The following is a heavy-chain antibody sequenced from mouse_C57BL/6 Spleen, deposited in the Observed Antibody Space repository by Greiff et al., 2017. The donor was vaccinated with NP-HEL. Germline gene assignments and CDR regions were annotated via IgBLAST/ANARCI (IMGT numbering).Heavy chain of an antibody. CDR3: ARETAQATGDYAMDY. J-gene: IGHJ4*01. CDR2: ISDGGSYT. D-gene: IGHD3-2*02. V-gene: IGHV5-4*01. CDR1: GFTFSSYA. Sequence: EVQLVESGGGLVKPGGSLKLSCAASGFTFSSYAMSWVRQTPEKRLEWVATISDGGSYTYYPDNVKGRFTISRDNAKNNLYLQMSHLKSEDTAMYYCARETAQATGDYAMDYWGQGTSVTVSS.